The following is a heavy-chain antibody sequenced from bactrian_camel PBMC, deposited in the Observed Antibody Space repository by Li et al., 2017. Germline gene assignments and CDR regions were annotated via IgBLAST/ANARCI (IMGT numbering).Heavy chain of an antibody. V-gene: IGHV3S53*01. Sequence: VQLVESGGGSVQAGGSLRLSCAASGDIDGSHSMGWFRQAPGKEREGIALLTTGGLTYYADSVKGRFTISQDNARSTVYLQMHSLKPEDTGVYYCAARRTFSPSFNCGGAYAGNFGNWGQGTQVTVS. D-gene: IGHD1*01. CDR3: AARRTFSPSFNCGGAYAGNFGN. J-gene: IGHJ4*01. CDR2: LTTGGLT. CDR1: GDIDGSHS.